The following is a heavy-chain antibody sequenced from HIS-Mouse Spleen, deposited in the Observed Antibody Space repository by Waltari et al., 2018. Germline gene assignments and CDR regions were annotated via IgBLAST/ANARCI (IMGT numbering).Heavy chain of an antibody. J-gene: IGHJ4*02. CDR2: ISYDGSNK. D-gene: IGHD6-13*01. CDR1: GFTFRSYA. V-gene: IGHV3-30-3*01. CDR3: AREGSFYYFDY. Sequence: QVQLVESGGGVVQPGRSLRLSCAASGFTFRSYAMHWVRQAPGKGLEWVAVISYDGSNKYYADSVKGRFTISRDNSKNTLYLQMNSLRAEDTAVYYCAREGSFYYFDYWGQGTLVTVSS.